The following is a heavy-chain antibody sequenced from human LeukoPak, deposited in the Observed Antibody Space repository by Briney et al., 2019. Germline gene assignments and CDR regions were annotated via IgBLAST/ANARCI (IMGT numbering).Heavy chain of an antibody. CDR2: ISVSGGTT. V-gene: IGHV3-23*01. CDR1: GFTFTNYA. J-gene: IGHJ4*02. D-gene: IGHD5-12*01. CDR3: AKEREYSDYGSGGIVEY. Sequence: GSLRLSCAASGFTFTNYAMSWVRQAPGKGLEWVSPISVSGGTTYYADSVKGRFTISRDNSKNTLYLQMNSLRAEDTAVYYCAKEREYSDYGSGGIVEYWGQGTLVTVSS.